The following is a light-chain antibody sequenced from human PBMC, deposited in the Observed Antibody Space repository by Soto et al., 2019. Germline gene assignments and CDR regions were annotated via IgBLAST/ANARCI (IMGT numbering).Light chain of an antibody. Sequence: EIVLTQSPGTLSLSPGERATLSCRASQSVSSTYLAWYQKKPGQAPRLLIYGASSRATGIPDRFSGSGSGTDFTLTVSGLEPEDFAVYYCQQYDSSPYTFGQGTKLEIK. J-gene: IGKJ2*01. CDR2: GAS. V-gene: IGKV3-20*01. CDR1: QSVSSTY. CDR3: QQYDSSPYT.